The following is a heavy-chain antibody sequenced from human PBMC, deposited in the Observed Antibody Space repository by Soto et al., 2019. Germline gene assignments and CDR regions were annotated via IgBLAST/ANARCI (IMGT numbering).Heavy chain of an antibody. CDR3: ARHVRGAVTMKWFDP. V-gene: IGHV4-39*01. Sequence: QLQESGPGLVKPSETLSLTCTVSGGSIISSNFYWGWIRQPPGKGLEWIGSVEYGGSTYDNPSLKSRVTLSADTAKRQCSLNLTSVTAADTSIYYCARHVRGAVTMKWFDPWGHGTLVTVSS. D-gene: IGHD4-17*01. J-gene: IGHJ5*02. CDR1: GGSIISSNFY. CDR2: VEYGGST.